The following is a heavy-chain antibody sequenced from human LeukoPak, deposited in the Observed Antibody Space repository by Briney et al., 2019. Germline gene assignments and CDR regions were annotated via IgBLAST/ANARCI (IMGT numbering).Heavy chain of an antibody. CDR1: GGSINTYY. CDR3: ARHMGLGYTYFYPYFDY. Sequence: SSETLSLTCTVSGGSINTYYWSWIRQPPGKGLEWIGYIYYSGSTNYNPSLKSRVTISVDTSKNQFSLKLSSVTAADTAVYYCARHMGLGYTYFYPYFDYWGQGTLVTVSS. D-gene: IGHD1-1*01. CDR2: IYYSGST. J-gene: IGHJ4*01. V-gene: IGHV4-59*08.